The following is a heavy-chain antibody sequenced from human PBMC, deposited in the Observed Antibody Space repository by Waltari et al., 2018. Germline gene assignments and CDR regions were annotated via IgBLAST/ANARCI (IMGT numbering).Heavy chain of an antibody. Sequence: EVQLVESGGGLVKPGGSLRLSCAASGFTFSSYSMNWVRQAPGKGLEWVSSISSSSSYIYYADSVKGRFTISRDNAKNSRYLQMNSLRAEDTAVYYCARPYGGDPAGVDYWGQGTLVTVSS. CDR3: ARPYGGDPAGVDY. V-gene: IGHV3-21*01. CDR2: ISSSSSYI. D-gene: IGHD2-21*02. CDR1: GFTFSSYS. J-gene: IGHJ4*02.